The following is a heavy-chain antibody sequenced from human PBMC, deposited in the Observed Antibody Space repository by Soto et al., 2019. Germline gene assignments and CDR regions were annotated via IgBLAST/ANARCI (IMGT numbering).Heavy chain of an antibody. V-gene: IGHV6-1*01. CDR3: AREDRRAGRYYYYYGMDV. D-gene: IGHD6-19*01. CDR1: GDSVSSNSAA. J-gene: IGHJ6*02. CDR2: TYYRSKWYN. Sequence: SQTLSLTCAISGDSVSSNSAAWNWIRQSPSRGLEWLGRTYYRSKWYNDYAVSVKSRMTINPDTSKNQFSLQLNSVTPEDTAVYYRAREDRRAGRYYYYYGMDVWGQGTTVTVSS.